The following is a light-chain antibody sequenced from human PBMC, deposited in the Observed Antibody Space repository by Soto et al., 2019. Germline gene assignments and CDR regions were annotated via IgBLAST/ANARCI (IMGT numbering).Light chain of an antibody. Sequence: QSALTQPASVSGSPGQSITISCTGASSDVGAFNYVSWYQQRPGKAPKLIIYEVTRRPSGVPDRIFASKSDTTASLTVSGLQAEDEADYYCSSFAGTNSFVFGTGTKVTVL. V-gene: IGLV2-8*01. CDR3: SSFAGTNSFV. CDR2: EVT. J-gene: IGLJ1*01. CDR1: SSDVGAFNY.